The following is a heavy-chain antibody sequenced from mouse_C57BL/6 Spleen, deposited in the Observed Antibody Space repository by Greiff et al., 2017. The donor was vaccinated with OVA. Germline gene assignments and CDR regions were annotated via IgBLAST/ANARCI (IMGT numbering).Heavy chain of an antibody. V-gene: IGHV1-50*01. Sequence: QVQLQQPGAELVKPGASVKLSCKASGYTFTSYWMQWVKQRPGQGLEWIGEIDPSDSYTNYNQKFKGKATLTVDTSSSTAYMQLSSLTSEDSAVYYCARDVCYDYDVGRVDYWGQGTSVTVSS. CDR1: GYTFTSYW. J-gene: IGHJ4*01. CDR2: IDPSDSYT. CDR3: ARDVCYDYDVGRVDY. D-gene: IGHD2-4*01.